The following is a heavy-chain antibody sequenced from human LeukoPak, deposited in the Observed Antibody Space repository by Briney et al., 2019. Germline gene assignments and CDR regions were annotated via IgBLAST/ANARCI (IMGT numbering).Heavy chain of an antibody. J-gene: IGHJ4*02. CDR3: ARDPNYYGSGSYSYFES. D-gene: IGHD3-10*01. V-gene: IGHV1-69*01. CDR1: GGTFISYA. CDR2: IIPIFGTA. Sequence: ASVKDSCKASGGTFISYAISWVPQAPGEGLEWMGGIIPIFGTANYAQKFQSRVTITADEFTSTAYMELSSLRSEDTAVYSCARDPNYYGSGSYSYFESWGQGTLVTVSS.